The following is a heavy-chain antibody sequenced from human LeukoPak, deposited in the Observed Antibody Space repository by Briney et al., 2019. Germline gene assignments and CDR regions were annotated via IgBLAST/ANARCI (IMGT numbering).Heavy chain of an antibody. CDR2: IYYSGST. CDR3: ARQGRDGYIVDY. J-gene: IGHJ4*02. D-gene: IGHD2-21*02. CDR1: GGSISSYY. V-gene: IGHV4-59*08. Sequence: SETLSLTCTISGGSISSYYWSWIRQPPGKGLEWIGYIYYSGSTNYNPSLKSRVTISVDTSKNQFSLKLSSVPAADRAVYYCARQGRDGYIVDYWGQGTLVTVSS.